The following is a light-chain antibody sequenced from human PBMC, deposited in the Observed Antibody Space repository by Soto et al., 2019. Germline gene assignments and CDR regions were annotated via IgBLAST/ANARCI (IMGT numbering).Light chain of an antibody. V-gene: IGKV3D-15*01. J-gene: IGKJ5*01. CDR3: QQYNNWPIS. CDR1: QTVGSN. Sequence: EIVLTHSPDTLSVSRGEGATLSCRASQTVGSNLAWYQQKPGQAPTLLIYGASTRASDTPARFSGSGSVTEFALTISSLQSEDFAVYYCQQYNNWPISFGQGTRLEI. CDR2: GAS.